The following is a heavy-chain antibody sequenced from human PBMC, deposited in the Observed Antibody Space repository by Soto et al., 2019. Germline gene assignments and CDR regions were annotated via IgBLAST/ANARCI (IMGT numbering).Heavy chain of an antibody. CDR3: ARTGYTYNPPEPY. Sequence: PGGSLRLSCAASGFTFTNYWMHWARQAPGKGLVWVSRINSDGSSTNYADSVKGRFTISRDNAKNTLYLQMNSLRAEDTAVYYCARTGYTYNPPEPYWGQGTLVTVS. D-gene: IGHD5-18*01. CDR2: INSDGSST. J-gene: IGHJ4*02. CDR1: GFTFTNYW. V-gene: IGHV3-74*01.